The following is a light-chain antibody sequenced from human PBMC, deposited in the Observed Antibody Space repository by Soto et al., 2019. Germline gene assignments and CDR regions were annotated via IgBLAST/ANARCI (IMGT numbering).Light chain of an antibody. CDR1: SSNVGSYIL. J-gene: IGLJ2*01. Sequence: QSALTQPASVSGSPGQSITLSCTGTSSNVGSYILVSWYQQHPGKAPKLMIYEDSKRPSGVSNRFSGSKSGNTASLTISGLRAEDEADYYCCSYAGSSTHVVFGGGTQLTVL. CDR3: CSYAGSSTHVV. CDR2: EDS. V-gene: IGLV2-23*01.